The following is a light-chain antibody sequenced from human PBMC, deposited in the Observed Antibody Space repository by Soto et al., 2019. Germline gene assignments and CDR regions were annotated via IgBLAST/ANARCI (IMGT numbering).Light chain of an antibody. CDR3: QQYNSYSS. Sequence: DIQMTQSPSTLSASVGDRVTITCRASQSISSWLAWYQQKPGKAPKLLIYDASSLESGVPSRFSGSGSGTEFTLTSSSLQPEDFATYYCQQYNSYSSFGQGTKLEIK. CDR2: DAS. CDR1: QSISSW. J-gene: IGKJ2*01. V-gene: IGKV1-5*01.